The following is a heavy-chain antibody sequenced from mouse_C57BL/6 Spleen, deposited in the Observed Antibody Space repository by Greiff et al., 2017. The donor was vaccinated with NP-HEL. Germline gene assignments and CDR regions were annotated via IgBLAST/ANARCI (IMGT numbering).Heavy chain of an antibody. D-gene: IGHD1-1*01. CDR1: GYSFTGYY. CDR3: ARRGTVVATSDAMDY. CDR2: INPSTGGT. J-gene: IGHJ4*01. V-gene: IGHV1-42*01. Sequence: EVQLQQSGPELVKPGASVKISCKASGYSFTGYYMNWVKQSPEKSLEWIGEINPSTGGTTYNQKFKAKATLTVDKSSSTAYMQLKSLTSEDSAVYYCARRGTVVATSDAMDYWGQGTSVTVSS.